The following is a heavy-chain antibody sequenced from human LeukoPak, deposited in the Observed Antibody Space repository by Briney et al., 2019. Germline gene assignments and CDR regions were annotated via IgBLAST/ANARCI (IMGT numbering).Heavy chain of an antibody. J-gene: IGHJ4*02. V-gene: IGHV3-30*02. CDR3: AKGGQAYCGGDCFIFDY. CDR1: GFTFSSYG. D-gene: IGHD2-21*01. CDR2: IRYDGSNK. Sequence: PGGSLRLSCAASGFTFSSYGMHWVRQAPGKGLEWVAFIRYDGSNKYYADSVKGRFTISRDNSKNTLYLQMNSLRAEDTAAYYCAKGGQAYCGGDCFIFDYWGQGTLVTVSS.